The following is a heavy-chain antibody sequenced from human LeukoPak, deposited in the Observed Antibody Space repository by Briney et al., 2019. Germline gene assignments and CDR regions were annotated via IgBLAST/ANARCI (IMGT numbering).Heavy chain of an antibody. D-gene: IGHD3-22*01. CDR2: IDPSDSYT. Sequence: GESLRISCKGSGYIFNSYWITWVRQMPGKGLEWMGRIDPSDSYTNYSPSFQGHVTISTDKSISTAYLQWSSLKASDTAIYYCARHRSSGYYDYWGQGTLVTVSS. V-gene: IGHV5-10-1*01. CDR1: GYIFNSYW. J-gene: IGHJ4*02. CDR3: ARHRSSGYYDY.